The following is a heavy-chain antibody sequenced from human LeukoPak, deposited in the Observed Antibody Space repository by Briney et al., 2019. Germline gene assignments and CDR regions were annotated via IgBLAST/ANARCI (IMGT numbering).Heavy chain of an antibody. CDR2: IYHSGST. CDR3: AREVRSTPSDWFDS. Sequence: SETLSLTCTVSPGSVSSGSYYWSWIRQPPGKGLERIGCIYHSGSTKYNPSLKSRVIISIDTSTDQFSLKLNSVTAADTAVYYCAREVRSTPSDWFDSWGQGTLVTVSS. J-gene: IGHJ5*01. D-gene: IGHD2-2*01. V-gene: IGHV4-61*01. CDR1: PGSVSSGSYY.